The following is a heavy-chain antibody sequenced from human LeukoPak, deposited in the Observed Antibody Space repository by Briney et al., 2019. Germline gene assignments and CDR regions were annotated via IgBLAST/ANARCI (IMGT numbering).Heavy chain of an antibody. J-gene: IGHJ4*02. CDR1: GFTFSSYG. CDR3: AKGHQGYYFDY. CDR2: ISYDGSNK. Sequence: GGSLRLSCAASGFTFSSYGMHWVRQAPGKGLEWVAVISYDGSNKYCADSVKGRFSISRDNSKNTLYLQMNSLRAEDTAVYYCAKGHQGYYFDYWGQGTLVTVSS. V-gene: IGHV3-30*18.